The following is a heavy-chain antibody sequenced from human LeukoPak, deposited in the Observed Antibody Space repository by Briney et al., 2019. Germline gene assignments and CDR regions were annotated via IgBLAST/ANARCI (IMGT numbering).Heavy chain of an antibody. J-gene: IGHJ4*01. Sequence: SETLSLTCTVSGASISNFYWSWIRQAPGQGLEWIGYMLYSGSTNQKPSLRSRVTISVDTSKNQVSLKLSSVTAADTAVYYCARSDIWGSYRFFDYWGQGILVTVSS. CDR2: MLYSGST. D-gene: IGHD3-16*02. CDR3: ARSDIWGSYRFFDY. CDR1: GASISNFY. V-gene: IGHV4-59*08.